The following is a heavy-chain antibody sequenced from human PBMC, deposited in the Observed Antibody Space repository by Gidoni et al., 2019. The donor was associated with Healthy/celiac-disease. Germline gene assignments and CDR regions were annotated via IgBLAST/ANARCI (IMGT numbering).Heavy chain of an antibody. D-gene: IGHD3-3*01. Sequence: EVQLLASGGGLVQPGGSLRLSCAASGFPFSSYSMSWVRQAPGKGLEGVSAISGSGGSTYYADSVKGRFTISRDNSKNTLYLQMNSLRAEDTAVYYCAKSPYYDFWSPHWFDPWGQGTLVTVSS. CDR2: ISGSGGST. J-gene: IGHJ5*02. V-gene: IGHV3-23*01. CDR3: AKSPYYDFWSPHWFDP. CDR1: GFPFSSYS.